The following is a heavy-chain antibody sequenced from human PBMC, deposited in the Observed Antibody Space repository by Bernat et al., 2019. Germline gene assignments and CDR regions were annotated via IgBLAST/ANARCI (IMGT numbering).Heavy chain of an antibody. CDR1: GYTFTGYY. J-gene: IGHJ2*01. D-gene: IGHD1-26*01. CDR2: INPNSGGT. Sequence: QVQLVQSGVEVKKPGASVKVSCKASGYTFTGYYLHWVRQAPGQGLEWMAWINPNSGGTNYAQKFQGWVTMTRDTSISTAYLELSRLTSDDTAVYYCASTVGPAGYFDLWGRGTLVTVSS. CDR3: ASTVGPAGYFDL. V-gene: IGHV1-2*04.